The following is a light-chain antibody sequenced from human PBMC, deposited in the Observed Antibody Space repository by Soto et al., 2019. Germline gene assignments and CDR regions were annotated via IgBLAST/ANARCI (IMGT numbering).Light chain of an antibody. CDR3: SSFTTSTTYA. CDR2: EVS. J-gene: IGLJ1*01. CDR1: SSDVGGYNS. V-gene: IGLV2-14*01. Sequence: QSVLTQPASVSGSPGQSITISCTGTSSDVGGYNSVSWYQQHPGKAPKLMIYEVSHRPSGVSNRFSGSKSANTASLTISGLQAEDEADYYCSSFTTSTTYAFGTGTKVTVL.